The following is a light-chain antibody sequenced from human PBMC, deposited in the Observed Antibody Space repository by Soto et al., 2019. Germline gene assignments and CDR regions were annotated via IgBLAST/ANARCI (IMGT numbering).Light chain of an antibody. CDR2: DVT. CDR1: SSDVGGYNY. CDR3: SSYAGSNNFVV. V-gene: IGLV2-8*01. J-gene: IGLJ2*01. Sequence: QPVLTQPPSASGSPGQSVTISCTGTSSDVGGYNYVSWYQQHPGKAPKLMIYDVTKRPSGVPDRVSGSKSGNTASLTVSGLQAEDEADYYCSSYAGSNNFVVFGGGTKLTVL.